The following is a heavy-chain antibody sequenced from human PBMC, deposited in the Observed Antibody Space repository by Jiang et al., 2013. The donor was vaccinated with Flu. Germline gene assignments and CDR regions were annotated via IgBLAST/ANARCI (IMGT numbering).Heavy chain of an antibody. CDR1: GGSISSYY. D-gene: IGHD3-16*01. CDR3: ARHVRAKGLHGMDV. V-gene: IGHV4-59*08. CDR2: IYYSGST. Sequence: GLVKPSETLSLTCTVSGGSISSYYWSWIRQPPGKGLEWIGYIYYSGSTNYNPSLKSRVTISVDTSKNQFSLKLSSVTAADTAVYYCARHVRAKGLHGMDVWGQGTTVTVSS. J-gene: IGHJ6*02.